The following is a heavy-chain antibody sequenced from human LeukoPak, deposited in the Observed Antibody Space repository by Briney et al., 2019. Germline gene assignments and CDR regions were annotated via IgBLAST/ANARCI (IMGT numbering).Heavy chain of an antibody. V-gene: IGHV4-34*01. CDR3: AGGNYYGQDY. CDR2: INHSGST. D-gene: IGHD3-10*01. CDR1: GGSFSGYY. J-gene: IGHJ4*02. Sequence: SETLSLTCAVYGGSFSGYYWSWIRQPPGKGLEWIGEINHSGSTNYNPSLKSRVTISVDTSKNQFSLKLSSVTAADTAVYYCAGGNYYGQDYWGQGTLVTVSS.